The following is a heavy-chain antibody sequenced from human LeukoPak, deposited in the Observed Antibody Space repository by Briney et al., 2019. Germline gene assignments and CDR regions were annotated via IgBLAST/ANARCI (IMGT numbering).Heavy chain of an antibody. D-gene: IGHD3-9*01. J-gene: IGHJ4*02. CDR1: GFTFSSCS. CDR3: ARGRATGRSGGDY. CDR2: ISSGSSSI. Sequence: GSLRLSCAASGFTFSSCSMNWVRQAPGKGLEWVSYISSGSSSIYYADSVKGRFTISRDNAENSLYLQMNSLRDEDTAVYYCARGRATGRSGGDYWGQGTLVTVSS. V-gene: IGHV3-48*02.